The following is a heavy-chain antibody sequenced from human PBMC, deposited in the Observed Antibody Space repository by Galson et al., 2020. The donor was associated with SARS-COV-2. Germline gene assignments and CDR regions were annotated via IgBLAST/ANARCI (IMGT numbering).Heavy chain of an antibody. J-gene: IGHJ5*02. V-gene: IGHV4-31*01. Sequence: SETLSLTCTVSGGSISSGGYYWSWIRQLPGKGLEWIGYIYYSGTTYYNPSLKSLVTISVDTSKNQFSLRLGSVTAADTAVYYCARDHQGGSYPGDNWFDPWGQGTLVTVSS. D-gene: IGHD1-26*01. CDR1: GGSISSGGYY. CDR2: IYYSGTT. CDR3: ARDHQGGSYPGDNWFDP.